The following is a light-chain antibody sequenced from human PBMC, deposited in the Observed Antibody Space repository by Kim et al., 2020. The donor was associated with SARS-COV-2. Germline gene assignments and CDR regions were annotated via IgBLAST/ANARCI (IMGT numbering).Light chain of an antibody. CDR1: SSNIGSNN. CDR2: SNN. CDR3: AVWDDSLKQGV. Sequence: QLVLTQPPSAYGTPGQRVTISCSGSSSNIGSNNVVWYQQLPGAAPNLLIYSNNQRPSGIPDRFSGSRSGTSASLAISGLQSGDEADYYCAVWDDSLKQGVFGGGTQLTVL. V-gene: IGLV1-44*01. J-gene: IGLJ3*02.